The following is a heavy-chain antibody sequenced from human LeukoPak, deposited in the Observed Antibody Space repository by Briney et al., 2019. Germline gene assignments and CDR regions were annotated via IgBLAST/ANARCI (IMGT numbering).Heavy chain of an antibody. CDR3: ARSQGGWLQLPLDY. CDR2: ISSSSSTI. V-gene: IGHV3-48*04. D-gene: IGHD5-24*01. J-gene: IGHJ4*02. CDR1: GFTFSSYS. Sequence: PGGSLRLSCAASGFTFSSYSMNWVRQAPGKGLEWVSYISSSSSTIYYADSVKGRFTISRDNAKNSLYLQMNSLRAEDTAVYYCARSQGGWLQLPLDYWGQGTLVTVSS.